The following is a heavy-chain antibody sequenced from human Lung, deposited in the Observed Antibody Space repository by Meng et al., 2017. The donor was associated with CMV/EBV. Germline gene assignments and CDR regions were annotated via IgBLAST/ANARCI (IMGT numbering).Heavy chain of an antibody. CDR1: GFRFSDYY. V-gene: IGHV3-11*01. J-gene: IGHJ6*02. D-gene: IGHD3-16*01. CDR2: ISASYAV. Sequence: SCAASGFRFSDYYMTWIRQAPGKGLEWIAYISASYAVDYADSLKGRFTISRDNAKKSLHLQMNSQRVEDTAVYYCARVLLDVRGWYYEGMDVWVQGTXVTVSS. CDR3: ARVLLDVRGWYYEGMDV.